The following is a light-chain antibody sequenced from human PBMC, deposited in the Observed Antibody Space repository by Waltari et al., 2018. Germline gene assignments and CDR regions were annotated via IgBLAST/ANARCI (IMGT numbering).Light chain of an antibody. J-gene: IGLJ3*02. Sequence: QSTLTQSASVSGSPGQSITISCTGTSSDVGGYNYVSWYQQYPGKAPKLIIYDVSHRPSGISNRFSASKSGITASLTISGLQAEDEADYFCCSFTRTSTWVFGGGTKLTVL. CDR1: SSDVGGYNY. CDR2: DVS. CDR3: CSFTRTSTWV. V-gene: IGLV2-14*01.